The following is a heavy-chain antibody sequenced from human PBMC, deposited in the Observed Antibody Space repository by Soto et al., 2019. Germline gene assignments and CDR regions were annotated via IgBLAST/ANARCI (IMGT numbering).Heavy chain of an antibody. CDR1: GDSVSSNSAA. J-gene: IGHJ4*02. V-gene: IGHV6-1*01. Sequence: PLQTLSLTCAISGDSVSSNSAAWNWIRRSPSRGLEWLGRTYYRSKWYNEYAVSVKSRIAINPDTSKNQFSLQLNSVTPEDTAVYYCARTSGHFDSWGQGTLVTVSS. CDR3: ARTSGHFDS. D-gene: IGHD6-19*01. CDR2: TYYRSKWYN.